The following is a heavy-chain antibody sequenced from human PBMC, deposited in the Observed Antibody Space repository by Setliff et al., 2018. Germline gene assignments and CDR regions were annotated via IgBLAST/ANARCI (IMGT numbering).Heavy chain of an antibody. Sequence: ASVKVSCKASGDTFSTYALSWVRQAPGQGLEWMGWINNYNFNTQYAQKFQGRVTVTTDTSTTTAYMELRSLRSDDTAVYYCARWNGSGYFYYWGQGTWVTVSS. D-gene: IGHD3-3*01. J-gene: IGHJ4*02. CDR2: INNYNFNT. V-gene: IGHV1-18*01. CDR3: ARWNGSGYFYY. CDR1: GDTFSTYA.